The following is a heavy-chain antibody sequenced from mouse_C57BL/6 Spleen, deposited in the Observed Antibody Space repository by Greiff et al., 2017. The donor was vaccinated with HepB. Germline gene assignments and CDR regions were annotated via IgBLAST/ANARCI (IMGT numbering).Heavy chain of an antibody. D-gene: IGHD2-14*01. CDR2: INPSSGYT. Sequence: QVQLQQSGAELAKPGASVKLSCKASGYTFTSYWMHWVKQRPGQGLEWIGYINPSSGYTKYNQKFKDKATLTADKSSSTAYMQLSSLTSEDSAVYYCARYYRDWYFDVWGTGTTVTVSS. CDR1: GYTFTSYW. V-gene: IGHV1-7*01. CDR3: ARYYRDWYFDV. J-gene: IGHJ1*03.